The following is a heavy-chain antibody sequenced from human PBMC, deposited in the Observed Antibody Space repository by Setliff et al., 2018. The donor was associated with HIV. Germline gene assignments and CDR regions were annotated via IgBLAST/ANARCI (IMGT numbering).Heavy chain of an antibody. Sequence: SETLSLTCNVSGGSISSSYWTWIRQPPGKGLEWIGYINFGSKTYNPSLKSRGTISLDTSKNQFSLKLSSVTAADTAVYYCARDQRLLGIQPPYWYFDLCGRGTLVTVSS. V-gene: IGHV4-59*12. CDR2: INFGSK. D-gene: IGHD6-25*01. J-gene: IGHJ2*01. CDR3: ARDQRLLGIQPPYWYFDL. CDR1: GGSISSSY.